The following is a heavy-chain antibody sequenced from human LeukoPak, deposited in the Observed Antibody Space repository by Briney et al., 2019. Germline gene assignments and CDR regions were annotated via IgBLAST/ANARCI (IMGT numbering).Heavy chain of an antibody. CDR3: ARARYESRIWPKSRYDYYYYMDV. J-gene: IGHJ6*03. Sequence: GGSLRLSCAASGFTFSSYWMHWVRQAPGKGLVWVSRINSDGSSTSYADSVKGRFTISRDNAKNTLYLQMNSLRAEDTAVYYCARARYESRIWPKSRYDYYYYMDVWGKGTTVTVSS. CDR2: INSDGSST. V-gene: IGHV3-74*01. D-gene: IGHD3-3*01. CDR1: GFTFSSYW.